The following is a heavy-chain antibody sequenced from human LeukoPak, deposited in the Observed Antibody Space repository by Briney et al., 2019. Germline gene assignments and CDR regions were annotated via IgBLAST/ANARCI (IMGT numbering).Heavy chain of an antibody. CDR3: SRDGLGSGWYSVWFDH. CDR1: GGSISSYY. J-gene: IGHJ5*02. D-gene: IGHD6-19*01. CDR2: IYSSGST. V-gene: IGHV4-4*07. Sequence: SSETLSLTCTVSGGSISSYYWSWIRQPAGKGLEWIGRIYSSGSTNYNPSLKSRVTMSIDTSKNQFSLKLSSVTAADTAMYYCSRDGLGSGWYSVWFDHWGQGTLVTVSS.